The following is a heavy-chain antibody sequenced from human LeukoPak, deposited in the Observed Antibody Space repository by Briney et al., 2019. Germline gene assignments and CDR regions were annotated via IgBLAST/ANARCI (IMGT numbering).Heavy chain of an antibody. J-gene: IGHJ4*02. Sequence: PGGSLRLSCAASGFTFSGSAMHWVRQASGKGLEWVGRIRSKANSYATAYAASVKGRFTISRDDSKNTAYLQMNSLRAEDTAVYYCAKSGYNRFDYWGQGTLVTVSS. V-gene: IGHV3-73*01. CDR3: AKSGYNRFDY. CDR1: GFTFSGSA. D-gene: IGHD5-24*01. CDR2: IRSKANSYAT.